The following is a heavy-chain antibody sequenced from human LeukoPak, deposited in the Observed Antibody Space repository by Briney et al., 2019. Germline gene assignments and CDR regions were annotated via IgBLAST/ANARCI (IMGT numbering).Heavy chain of an antibody. Sequence: PGGSLRLSCAASGFTFSSYSMNWVRQAPGKGLEWVSSISSSSSYINYADSVKGRFTISRANAKNSLYLQMNSLRAEDTAVYYCARDRTARYFDYWGQGTLVTVSS. J-gene: IGHJ4*02. CDR2: ISSSSSYI. D-gene: IGHD1-1*01. V-gene: IGHV3-21*01. CDR3: ARDRTARYFDY. CDR1: GFTFSSYS.